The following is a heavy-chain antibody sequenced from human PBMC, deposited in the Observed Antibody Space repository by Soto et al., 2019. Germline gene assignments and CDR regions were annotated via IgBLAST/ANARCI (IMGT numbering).Heavy chain of an antibody. V-gene: IGHV3-23*01. D-gene: IGHD2-8*01. CDR3: AKDGDGDYYYGMDV. Sequence: GSLRLSCAASGFTFSSYAMSWVRQAPGEGLEWVSAISGSGGSTYYADSVKGRFTISRDNSKNTLYLQMNSLRAEDTAVYYCAKDGDGDYYYGMDVWGQGTTVTVSS. CDR2: ISGSGGST. J-gene: IGHJ6*02. CDR1: GFTFSSYA.